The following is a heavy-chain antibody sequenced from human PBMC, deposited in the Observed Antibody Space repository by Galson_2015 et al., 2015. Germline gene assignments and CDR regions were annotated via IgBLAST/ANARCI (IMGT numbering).Heavy chain of an antibody. Sequence: SLRLSCAASGFTFSSYEMDWVRQAPGKGLEWVSYISSSGSTIYYADSVKGRFTISRDNAKNSLYLQMNSLRAEDTAVYYCARAVTTSVYYYGMDVWAKGPRSPSP. CDR1: GFTFSSYE. D-gene: IGHD4-11*01. CDR3: ARAVTTSVYYYGMDV. J-gene: IGHJ6*02. V-gene: IGHV3-48*03. CDR2: ISSSGSTI.